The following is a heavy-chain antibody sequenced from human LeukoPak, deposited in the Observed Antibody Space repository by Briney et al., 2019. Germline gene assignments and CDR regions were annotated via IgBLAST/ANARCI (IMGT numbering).Heavy chain of an antibody. V-gene: IGHV1-18*01. J-gene: IGHJ5*02. CDR3: ARDGSGVWFDP. D-gene: IGHD6-25*01. CDR1: GYTFNTYG. Sequence: ASVKVSCKASGYTFNTYGISWVRQAPGQGLEWMGWINAYNGDTNFAQKFQGRVTMTTDTSTTTAYMELRSLRSDDTAVCYCARDGSGVWFDPWGQGTLVTVSS. CDR2: INAYNGDT.